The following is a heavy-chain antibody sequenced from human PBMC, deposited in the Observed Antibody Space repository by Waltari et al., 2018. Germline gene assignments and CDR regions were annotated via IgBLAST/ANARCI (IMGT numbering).Heavy chain of an antibody. CDR3: ARDNKNDYVWGSYRRNNWFDP. D-gene: IGHD3-16*02. J-gene: IGHJ5*02. CDR1: GGSISSYY. Sequence: QVQLQESGPGLVKPSETLSLTCTVSGGSISSYYWSWIRQPPGKGLGWIGYIYYSGSTNYTPSLKSRVTISVDTSKNQFSLKLSSVTAADTAVYYCARDNKNDYVWGSYRRNNWFDPWGQGTLVTVSS. V-gene: IGHV4-59*01. CDR2: IYYSGST.